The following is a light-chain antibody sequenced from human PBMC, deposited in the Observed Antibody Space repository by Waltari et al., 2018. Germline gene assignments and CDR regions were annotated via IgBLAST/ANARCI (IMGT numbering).Light chain of an antibody. CDR3: QQFGSSPRGT. CDR2: GSS. CDR1: QSLSSSY. V-gene: IGKV3-20*01. J-gene: IGKJ2*01. Sequence: IVLTQSPGTLSLSPGDTGTLSCRASQSLSSSYLAWYQQRPGQAPRLLIYGSSNRATGIPDRFSGSGSGTHFTLIISGLEPVDSAVYYCQQFGSSPRGTFGQGTKLEIK.